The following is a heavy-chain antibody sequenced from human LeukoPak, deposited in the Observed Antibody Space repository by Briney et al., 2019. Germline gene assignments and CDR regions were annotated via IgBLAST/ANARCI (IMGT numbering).Heavy chain of an antibody. CDR2: ISYDGSNK. D-gene: IGHD6-19*01. J-gene: IGHJ5*02. V-gene: IGHV3-30*03. CDR1: GFTVSSNY. Sequence: GGSLRLSCAASGFTVSSNYMSWVRQAPGKGLEWVAVISYDGSNKYYADSVKGRFTISRDNSKNTLYLQMNSLRAEDTAVYYCGGSGWYNWFDPWGQGTLVTVSS. CDR3: GGSGWYNWFDP.